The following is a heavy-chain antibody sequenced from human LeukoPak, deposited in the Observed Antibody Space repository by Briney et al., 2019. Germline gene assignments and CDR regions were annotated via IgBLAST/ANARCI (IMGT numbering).Heavy chain of an antibody. Sequence: GGSLRLSCAASGYTFSSNGMHWVRQAPGKGLEWVANIKQDGSEKYYVDSVKGRFTISRDNAKNSLYLQMNSLRAEDTAVYYCARPRALAYYFDYWDQGTLVTVSS. J-gene: IGHJ4*02. CDR1: GYTFSSNG. CDR3: ARPRALAYYFDY. V-gene: IGHV3-7*03. CDR2: IKQDGSEK.